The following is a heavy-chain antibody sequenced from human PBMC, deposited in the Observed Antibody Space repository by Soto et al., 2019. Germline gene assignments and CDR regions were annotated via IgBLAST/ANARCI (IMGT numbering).Heavy chain of an antibody. CDR1: GGSISSGGYS. J-gene: IGHJ5*02. V-gene: IGHV4-30-2*01. D-gene: IGHD5-12*01. Sequence: QLQLQESGSGLVKPSQTLSLTCAVSGGSISSGGYSWSWIRQPPGKGLEWIGYIYHSGSTYYNPSLKSRVTIAVDRSKNQFSLKLSSVTAADTAVYYCARDRDGYKDEGNWFDPWGQGTLVTVSS. CDR3: ARDRDGYKDEGNWFDP. CDR2: IYHSGST.